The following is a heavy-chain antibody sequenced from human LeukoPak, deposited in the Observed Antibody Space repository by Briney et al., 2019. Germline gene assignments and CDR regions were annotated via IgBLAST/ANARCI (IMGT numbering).Heavy chain of an antibody. CDR1: GGSVSSGRYY. V-gene: IGHV4-61*10. Sequence: SETLSLTCTVSGGSVSSGRYYWSWIRRPAGKGLEWLGRIYSSGTTDYSPSLMSRVTMSLDTSKNHISLRLRSVTAADTAVYYCARLDILVPRAVEWFDPWGQGTVVTVSS. CDR2: IYSSGTT. CDR3: ARLDILVPRAVEWFDP. J-gene: IGHJ5*01. D-gene: IGHD2-2*01.